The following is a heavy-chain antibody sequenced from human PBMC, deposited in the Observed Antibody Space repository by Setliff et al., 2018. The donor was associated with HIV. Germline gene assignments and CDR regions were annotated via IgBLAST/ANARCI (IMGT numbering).Heavy chain of an antibody. CDR1: EFIFSSYG. Sequence: GGSLRLSCAASEFIFSSYGMHWVRQAPGKGLEWVAFIRYDGSNKYYADSVKGRFTISRDNSKNTLYLQMNSLRAEDTAVYYCATIVESSGYHGGNYFDFWGRGSLVTVSS. D-gene: IGHD3-22*01. CDR2: IRYDGSNK. J-gene: IGHJ4*02. CDR3: ATIVESSGYHGGNYFDF. V-gene: IGHV3-30*02.